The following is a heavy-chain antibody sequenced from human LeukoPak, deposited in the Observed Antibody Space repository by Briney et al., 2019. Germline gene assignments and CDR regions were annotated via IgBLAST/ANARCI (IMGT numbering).Heavy chain of an antibody. CDR1: GGTFSSYA. CDR3: ARDGAGDDFWSGYWAFDY. V-gene: IGHV1-69*04. CDR2: IIPILGIA. D-gene: IGHD3-3*01. Sequence: ASVKVSCKASGGTFSSYAISWVRQAPGQGLEWMGRIIPILGIANYAQKFQGRVTITADKSTSTAYMELSSLRSEDTAVYYCARDGAGDDFWSGYWAFDYWGQGTLVTVSS. J-gene: IGHJ4*02.